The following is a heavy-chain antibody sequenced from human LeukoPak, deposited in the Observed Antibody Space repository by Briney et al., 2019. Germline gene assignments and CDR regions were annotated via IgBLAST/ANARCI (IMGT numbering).Heavy chain of an antibody. CDR2: IASKTYGGTA. V-gene: IGHV3-49*04. Sequence: PGGSLRLSCTASGFTFGDYAMTWVRQAPGKGLEWVGFIASKTYGGTAEYAASVKGRFTISRDDSKSIAYLQMNSLKTEDTAVYFCSRDHTPYYWGQGTLVTVSS. J-gene: IGHJ4*02. CDR3: SRDHTPYY. CDR1: GFTFGDYA.